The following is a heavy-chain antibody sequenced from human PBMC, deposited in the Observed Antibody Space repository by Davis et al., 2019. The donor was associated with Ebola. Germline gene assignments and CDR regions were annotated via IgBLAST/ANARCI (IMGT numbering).Heavy chain of an antibody. D-gene: IGHD6-13*01. CDR3: SSSSWYKNPYYFDY. J-gene: IGHJ4*02. CDR1: GGSISSYY. CDR2: IYYSGST. Sequence: SETLSLTCTVSGGSISSYYWGWIRQPPGKGLEWIGSIYYSGSTYYNPSLKSRVTISVDTSKNQFSLKLSSVTAADTAVYYCSSSSWYKNPYYFDYWGQGTLVTVSS. V-gene: IGHV4-39*01.